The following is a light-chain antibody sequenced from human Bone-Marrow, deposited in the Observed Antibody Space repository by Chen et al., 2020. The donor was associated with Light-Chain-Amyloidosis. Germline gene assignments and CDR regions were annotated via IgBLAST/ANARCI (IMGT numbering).Light chain of an antibody. V-gene: IGLV2-14*03. CDR3: SSYTSTSTIVL. CDR1: SSDIGDYTF. Sequence: QSALTQPASVSGSPGQSITISCTGTSSDIGDYTFVSWYQQHPGKAPKVIIYDVSNRPSWVSPRFSGSQSGNTASLSISGLQTDDEADYYCSSYTSTSTIVLFGGGTRLTVL. J-gene: IGLJ3*02. CDR2: DVS.